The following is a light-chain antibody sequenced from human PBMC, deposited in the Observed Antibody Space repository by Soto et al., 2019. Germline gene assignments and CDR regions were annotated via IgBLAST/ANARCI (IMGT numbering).Light chain of an antibody. CDR2: SAS. J-gene: IGKJ4*01. CDR1: EDIRTW. CDR3: QHYKSFSLT. Sequence: DIQMTQSPSTLSASVGDRFTITCRASEDIRTWLAWYQQKPGKAPKLLIYSASSLETGVPSRFSGSGSGTDFTLTISSLQPDDFAAYFCQHYKSFSLTFGGGTKVDIK. V-gene: IGKV1-5*03.